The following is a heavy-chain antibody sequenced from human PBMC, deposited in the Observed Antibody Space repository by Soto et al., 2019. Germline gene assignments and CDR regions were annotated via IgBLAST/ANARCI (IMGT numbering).Heavy chain of an antibody. J-gene: IGHJ4*02. V-gene: IGHV4-39*01. CDR1: GGSISSSSYY. CDR2: IYYSGST. Sequence: QLQLQESGPGLVKPSETLSLTCTVSGGSISSSSYYWGWIRQPPGKGLEWIGSIYYSGSTYYNPSLKSRVTISVDTSKNQFSLKLSSVTAADTAVYYCARHAQKSSSGWSHFDYWGQGTLVTVSS. D-gene: IGHD6-19*01. CDR3: ARHAQKSSSGWSHFDY.